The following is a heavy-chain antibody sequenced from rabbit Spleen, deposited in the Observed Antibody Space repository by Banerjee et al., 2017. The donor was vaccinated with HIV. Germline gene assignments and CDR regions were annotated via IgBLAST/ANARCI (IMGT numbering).Heavy chain of an antibody. CDR3: ARGAGNGDL. D-gene: IGHD4-2*01. J-gene: IGHJ4*01. V-gene: IGHV1S47*01. CDR2: DDGDI. Sequence: QQQLVESGGGLVKPGASLTLTCKASGFSFSFSSYMCWVRQAPGKGLEWIACDDGDIYYANWAKGRFTISRSTSLNTVTLQLNSLTAADTATYFCARGAGNGDLWGQGTLVTVS. CDR1: GFSFSFSS.